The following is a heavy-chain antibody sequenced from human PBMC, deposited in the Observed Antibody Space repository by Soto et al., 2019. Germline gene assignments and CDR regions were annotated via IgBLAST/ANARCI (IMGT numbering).Heavy chain of an antibody. D-gene: IGHD3-9*01. CDR3: ARDIDYDILTGYYQGMDV. CDR1: GFTFSSYA. CDR2: ISYDGSNK. Sequence: PGGSLRLSCAASGFTFSSYAMHWVRQAPGKGLEWVAVISYDGSNKYYADSVKGRFTISRDNSKNTLYLQMNSLRAEDTAVYYCARDIDYDILTGYYQGMDVWGQGTTVTVAS. V-gene: IGHV3-30-3*01. J-gene: IGHJ6*02.